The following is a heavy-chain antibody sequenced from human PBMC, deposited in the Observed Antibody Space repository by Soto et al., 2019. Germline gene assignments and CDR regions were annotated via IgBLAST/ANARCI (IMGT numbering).Heavy chain of an antibody. CDR3: TRDSWVGPTVVNHGY. CDR2: IIPIFGTA. Sequence: QVQLVQSGAEVKKPGSSVKVSCKASGGTFSSYAISWVRQAPGQGLEWMGGIIPIFGTANYAQKCQGRVTITADESTSTAYRELSSLRSEDTAVYYCTRDSWVGPTVVNHGYWRQGTLVTVSS. CDR1: GGTFSSYA. V-gene: IGHV1-69*12. D-gene: IGHD1-26*01. J-gene: IGHJ4*02.